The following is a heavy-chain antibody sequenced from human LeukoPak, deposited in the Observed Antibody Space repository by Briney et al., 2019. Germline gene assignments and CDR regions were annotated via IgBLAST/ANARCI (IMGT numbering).Heavy chain of an antibody. CDR3: AKEDGSHSQIDF. Sequence: HPGGSLRLSCAASGFMFRNYAIHWVRQAPDKGLQLLAVVSIEGNKQYYRDSVRDRFAISRDNSKNLVYLQMNRLSSEDTALYFCAKEDGSHSQIDFWGQGTLVTVSS. CDR1: GFMFRNYA. V-gene: IGHV3-30*18. D-gene: IGHD4-23*01. CDR2: VSIEGNKQ. J-gene: IGHJ4*02.